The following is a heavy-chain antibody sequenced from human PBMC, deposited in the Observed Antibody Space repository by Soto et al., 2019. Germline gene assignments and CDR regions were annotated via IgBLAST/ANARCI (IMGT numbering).Heavy chain of an antibody. Sequence: VQLVESGGGVVQPGRSLRLSCVASGFTFSDYAMHWVRQAPGKGLEWVAVVSHDGRNTHYADSVKGRFTISRDSSKNTVSLEMTSLRAEDTAVCYCAKGGRQWLVTSDFNYWGQGALVTVSS. D-gene: IGHD6-19*01. CDR2: VSHDGRNT. V-gene: IGHV3-30*18. CDR3: AKGGRQWLVTSDFNY. CDR1: GFTFSDYA. J-gene: IGHJ4*02.